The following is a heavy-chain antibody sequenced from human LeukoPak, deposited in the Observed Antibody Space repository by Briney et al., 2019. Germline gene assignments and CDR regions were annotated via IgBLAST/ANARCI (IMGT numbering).Heavy chain of an antibody. CDR3: ARDYGYYYGSSDYPD. CDR2: INYSGIT. V-gene: IGHV4-34*01. Sequence: SETLSLTCAVYGGSLSGYYWSWIRQTPGKGLEWIAEINYSGITNYKPSLESRVTIPVDTSKNQFSLKLSSVTAADTAVYYCARDYGYYYGSSDYPDWGQGTLVTVSS. CDR1: GGSLSGYY. J-gene: IGHJ4*02. D-gene: IGHD3-22*01.